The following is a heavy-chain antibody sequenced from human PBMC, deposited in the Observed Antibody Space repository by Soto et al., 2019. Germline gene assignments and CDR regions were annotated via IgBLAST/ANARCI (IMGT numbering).Heavy chain of an antibody. D-gene: IGHD3-10*01. CDR3: AKDHHYYGSGSYWPNWFDP. CDR1: VFTFSRYA. Sequence: GGSLRLSCTAPVFTFSRYAMSWVRQAPGKGLEWVSTISDSGSTYYAESVKGRLTISRDNSKHTLYLQMNSLRAEDTAVYYCAKDHHYYGSGSYWPNWFDPWGQGTLVTVSS. J-gene: IGHJ5*02. CDR2: ISDSGST. V-gene: IGHV3-23*01.